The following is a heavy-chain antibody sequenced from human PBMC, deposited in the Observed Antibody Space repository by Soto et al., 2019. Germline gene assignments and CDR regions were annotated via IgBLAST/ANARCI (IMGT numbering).Heavy chain of an antibody. CDR2: LSYDGSYE. CDR3: VTQYARSLFGMVISHFDY. Sequence: QVQLVESGGGVVQPGRSLRLSCEASGFSFSSYDMHWVRQAPGKGLEWVAVLSYDGSYENYADSVKGRFTISSDNSKNTADLQMNSLRPEDTAVYYCVTQYARSLFGMVISHFDYWGLGTLVTVSS. J-gene: IGHJ4*02. V-gene: IGHV3-30*03. D-gene: IGHD3-3*01. CDR1: GFSFSSYD.